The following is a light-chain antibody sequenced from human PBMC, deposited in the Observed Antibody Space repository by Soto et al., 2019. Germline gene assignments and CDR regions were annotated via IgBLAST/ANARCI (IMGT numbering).Light chain of an antibody. Sequence: QSVLTQPASASGSPGQSITISCTGTSGDVGGYNSVSWYQQHPAKAPKLMIYEVSNRPSGVSNRFSGSKSGNTASLTISGLQAEDEADYYCSSYTSSVTVAFGGGTKVTVL. CDR3: SSYTSSVTVA. V-gene: IGLV2-14*01. CDR1: SGDVGGYNS. J-gene: IGLJ2*01. CDR2: EVS.